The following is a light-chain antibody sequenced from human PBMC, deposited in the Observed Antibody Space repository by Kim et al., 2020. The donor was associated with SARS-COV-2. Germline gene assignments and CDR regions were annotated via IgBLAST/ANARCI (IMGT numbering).Light chain of an antibody. J-gene: IGLJ3*02. CDR1: SSDIGCFNY. CDR2: DVA. CDR3: YSYTSSSTLV. Sequence: PSITISCTGTSSDIGCFNYVSWFQQHPGKAPKLMIYDVANRPSGVSNRFSGSKSGNTASLTISGLQAEDEADYYCYSYTSSSTLVFGGGTQLTVL. V-gene: IGLV2-14*03.